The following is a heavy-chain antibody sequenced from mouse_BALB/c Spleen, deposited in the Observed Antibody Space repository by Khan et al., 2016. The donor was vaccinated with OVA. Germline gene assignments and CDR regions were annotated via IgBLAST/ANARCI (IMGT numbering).Heavy chain of an antibody. CDR3: ANGNYGWFAY. Sequence: EVELVESGGGLVEPGGSLKLSCVASGFTFSSFVMSWVRQTPEKRLEWVATISSAATYTYYPDSVKGRFTISRDNAKNTLYLQMNSLRSEDTAIYYCANGNYGWFAYWGQGTLVTVSA. J-gene: IGHJ3*01. CDR2: ISSAATYT. D-gene: IGHD2-1*01. CDR1: GFTFSSFV. V-gene: IGHV5-9-1*01.